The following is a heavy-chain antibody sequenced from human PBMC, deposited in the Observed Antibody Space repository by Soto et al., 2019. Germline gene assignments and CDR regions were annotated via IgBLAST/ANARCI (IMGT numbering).Heavy chain of an antibody. CDR1: GYTFTSYG. J-gene: IGHJ4*02. CDR2: ISAYNGNT. V-gene: IGHV1-18*01. Sequence: QVQLVQSGAEVKKPGASVKVSCKASGYTFTSYGISWVRQAPGQGLEWMGWISAYNGNTNYAQKLQGRVTMTTDTSPSTAYMELRSLRSDDTAVYYCAREGSYGDYPQEPYFDYWGQGTLVTVSS. CDR3: AREGSYGDYPQEPYFDY. D-gene: IGHD4-17*01.